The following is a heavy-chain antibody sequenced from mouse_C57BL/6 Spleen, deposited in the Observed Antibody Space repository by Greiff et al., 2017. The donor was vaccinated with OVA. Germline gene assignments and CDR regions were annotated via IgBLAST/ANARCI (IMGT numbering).Heavy chain of an antibody. J-gene: IGHJ3*01. CDR2: IDPSDSYT. Sequence: QVQLQQPGAELVKPGASVKLSCKASGYTFTSYWMQWVKQRPGQGLEWIGEIDPSDSYTNYNQKFKGKATLTVDKSSSTAYMQLSSLTSEDSAVYYCARSKRGFAYWGQGTLVTVSA. V-gene: IGHV1-50*01. CDR3: ARSKRGFAY. CDR1: GYTFTSYW.